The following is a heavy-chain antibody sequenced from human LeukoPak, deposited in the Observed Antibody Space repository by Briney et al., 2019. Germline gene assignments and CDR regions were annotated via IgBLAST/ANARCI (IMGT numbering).Heavy chain of an antibody. CDR1: GGSISPYY. CDR2: IYYSGGT. Sequence: SETLSLTCTASGGSISPYYWSWIRQPPGKGLEWLGYIYYSGGTNYNPSLKSRVTISVDTSKNRFSLKLSSVTAADTAMYYCARHGGGGETYPRVFDYWGRGNLVTVSS. CDR3: ARHGGGGETYPRVFDY. D-gene: IGHD3-10*01. J-gene: IGHJ4*02. V-gene: IGHV4-59*08.